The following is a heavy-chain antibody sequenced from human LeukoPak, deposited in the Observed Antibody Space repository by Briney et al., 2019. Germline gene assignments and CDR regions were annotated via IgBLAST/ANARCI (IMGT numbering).Heavy chain of an antibody. D-gene: IGHD1-7*01. CDR2: INPSSGSP. CDR1: GYTFASNY. Sequence: ASVKVSCKASGYTFASNYMHWVRQAPGQGLEWMGMINPSSGSPRYAKTVQGRVTMTRDTSSSTVYMEMSSLRSEDTAVYYCARDRGRTMLVDHWGQGTLVTVSS. J-gene: IGHJ5*02. V-gene: IGHV1-46*01. CDR3: ARDRGRTMLVDH.